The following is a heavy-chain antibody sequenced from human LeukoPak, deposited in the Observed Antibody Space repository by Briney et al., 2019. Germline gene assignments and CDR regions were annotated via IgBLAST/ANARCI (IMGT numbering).Heavy chain of an antibody. CDR3: ARDLSPSYSSSWYGGYYYYYGMDV. D-gene: IGHD6-13*01. Sequence: PGGSLRLSCAASGFTFSSYSMNWVRQAPGKGLEWVSSISSSSSYIYYADSVKGRFTISRDNAKNSLYLQMNSLRAEDTAVYYCARDLSPSYSSSWYGGYYYYYGMDVWGQGTTVTVSS. V-gene: IGHV3-21*01. CDR2: ISSSSSYI. J-gene: IGHJ6*02. CDR1: GFTFSSYS.